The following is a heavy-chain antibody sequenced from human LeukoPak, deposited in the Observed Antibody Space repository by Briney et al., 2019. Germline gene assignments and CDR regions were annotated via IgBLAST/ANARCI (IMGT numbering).Heavy chain of an antibody. D-gene: IGHD6-19*01. V-gene: IGHV3-7*01. CDR1: GFTFSSYA. J-gene: IGHJ4*02. CDR3: ARYSSGWYDQYYFDY. Sequence: PGGSLRLSCAASGFTFSSYAMTWVRQAPGKGLEWVANIKQEGSARYYVDSVTGRFTISRDNAMNSLYLQMNSLRVEDTAVYYCARYSSGWYDQYYFDYWGQGTLVTVSS. CDR2: IKQEGSAR.